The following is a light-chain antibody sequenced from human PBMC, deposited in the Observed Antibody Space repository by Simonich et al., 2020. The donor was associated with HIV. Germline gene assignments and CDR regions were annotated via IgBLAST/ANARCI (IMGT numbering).Light chain of an antibody. CDR1: SSDFGGYNY. CDR3: SSYTSYSIWV. CDR2: DVI. V-gene: IGLV2-14*03. J-gene: IGLJ3*02. Sequence: QSALTQPASVSGSPGQSITISCTGTSSDFGGYNYVSWYQQHPGKAPKLRIYDVIKRPSGVSNRFAGSKSGNTASLIISGLQAEDEADYYCSSYTSYSIWVFGGGTNLTVL.